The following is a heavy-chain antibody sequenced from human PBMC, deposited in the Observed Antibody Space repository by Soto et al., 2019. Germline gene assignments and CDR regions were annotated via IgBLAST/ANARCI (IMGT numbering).Heavy chain of an antibody. Sequence: WGSLRLSCAASGFTFSSYGMHWVRQAPGKGLEWVAVISYDGSNKYYADSVKGRFTISRDNSKNTLYLQMNSLRAEDTAVYYCAKDLCSSWYCYYYYYGMDVWGQGTTVTVSS. V-gene: IGHV3-30*18. CDR1: GFTFSSYG. CDR2: ISYDGSNK. D-gene: IGHD6-13*01. CDR3: AKDLCSSWYCYYYYYGMDV. J-gene: IGHJ6*02.